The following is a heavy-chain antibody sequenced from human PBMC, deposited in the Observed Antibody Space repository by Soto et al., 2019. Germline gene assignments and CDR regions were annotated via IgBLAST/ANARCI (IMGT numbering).Heavy chain of an antibody. Sequence: PGGSLRLSCAVSGFTFRSSPMSWVRRAPGKGLEWVSGINGGDDSEHYVDSVRGRFTIIRDNSKNLLLLQMNSLRVEDTAIYYCTKYSYWGITTPTHDNCGQGTQLTVSS. J-gene: IGHJ4*02. V-gene: IGHV3-23*01. CDR1: GFTFRSSP. D-gene: IGHD2-21*01. CDR2: INGGDDSE. CDR3: TKYSYWGITTPTHDN.